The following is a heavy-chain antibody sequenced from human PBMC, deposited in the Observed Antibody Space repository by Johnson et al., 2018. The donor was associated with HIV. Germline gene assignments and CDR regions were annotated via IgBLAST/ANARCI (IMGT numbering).Heavy chain of an antibody. D-gene: IGHD3-16*01. Sequence: MLLVESGGGLVRPGGSLRLSCAASGFTVIGNYMSWVRQAPGKGLEWVSVIYSGGSTYYADSVKGRFTISRDNSKNTRYLQMNSLRAEDTAVYYCAREAYAAGAFDIWGQGTMVTVSS. CDR2: IYSGGST. V-gene: IGHV3-66*01. J-gene: IGHJ3*02. CDR1: GFTVIGNY. CDR3: AREAYAAGAFDI.